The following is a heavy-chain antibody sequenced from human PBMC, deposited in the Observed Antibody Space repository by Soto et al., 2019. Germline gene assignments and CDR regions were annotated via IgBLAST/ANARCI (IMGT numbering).Heavy chain of an antibody. Sequence: GGSLRLSCAASGFTFSSYAMSWVRQAPGKGLEWVSAISGSGGSTYYADSVKGRFTISRDNSKNTLYLQMNSLRAEDTAVYYCAKDGYCRGGSCLWYYYYYMDVWGKGXTVTVSS. V-gene: IGHV3-23*01. D-gene: IGHD2-15*01. CDR3: AKDGYCRGGSCLWYYYYYMDV. CDR2: ISGSGGST. CDR1: GFTFSSYA. J-gene: IGHJ6*03.